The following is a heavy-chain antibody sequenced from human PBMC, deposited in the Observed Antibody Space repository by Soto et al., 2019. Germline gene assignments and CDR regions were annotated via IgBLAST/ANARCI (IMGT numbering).Heavy chain of an antibody. Sequence: QVQLVESGGGVVQPGRSLRLSCAASGFTFSSYGMHWVRQAPGKGLEWVAVIWYDGSNKYYADSVKGRFTISRDNSKNTLYLQMNSLRAEDTAVYYCARGEDIVVVPPAHDYYGMDVWGQGTTVTVSS. CDR1: GFTFSSYG. V-gene: IGHV3-33*01. D-gene: IGHD2-2*01. J-gene: IGHJ6*02. CDR2: IWYDGSNK. CDR3: ARGEDIVVVPPAHDYYGMDV.